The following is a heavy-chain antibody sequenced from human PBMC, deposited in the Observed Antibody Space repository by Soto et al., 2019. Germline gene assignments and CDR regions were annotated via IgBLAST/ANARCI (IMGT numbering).Heavy chain of an antibody. CDR1: GGSFSGYY. Sequence: SETLSLTCAVYGGSFSGYYWSLLRQPPVKGLEWIGEINHSGSTNYNPSLKSRVTISVDTSKNQFSLELSSVTAADTAVYYCARGPITPTQRAFDYWGQGTLVTVSS. V-gene: IGHV4-34*01. D-gene: IGHD3-10*01. CDR2: INHSGST. CDR3: ARGPITPTQRAFDY. J-gene: IGHJ4*02.